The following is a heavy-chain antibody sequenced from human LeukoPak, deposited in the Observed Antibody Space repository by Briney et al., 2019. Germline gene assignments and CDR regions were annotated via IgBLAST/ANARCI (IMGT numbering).Heavy chain of an antibody. J-gene: IGHJ4*02. CDR3: ARGSSSSWFDFDY. CDR2: IYSSGRT. D-gene: IGHD6-13*01. Sequence: SETLSLTCTVSGGSISSYYWSWIRQPAGKGLEWIGRIYSSGRTNYNPSLKSRVTMSVDTSKNQFSLKFTSVTAADSAVYYCARGSSSSWFDFDYWGQGTLVTVSS. V-gene: IGHV4-4*07. CDR1: GGSISSYY.